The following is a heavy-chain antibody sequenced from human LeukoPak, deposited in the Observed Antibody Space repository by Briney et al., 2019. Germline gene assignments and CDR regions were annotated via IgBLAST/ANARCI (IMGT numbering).Heavy chain of an antibody. J-gene: IGHJ4*02. V-gene: IGHV3-23*01. D-gene: IGHD2-2*01. CDR1: GFTFSSYA. CDR2: ISGSGGST. CDR3: AKRGSSTSCFDY. Sequence: GSLRLSCAASGFTFSSYAMSWVRQAPGKGLEWVSAISGSGGSTYCADSVKGRFTISRDNSKNTLYLQMNSLRAEDTAVYYCAKRGSSTSCFDYWGQGTLVTVSS.